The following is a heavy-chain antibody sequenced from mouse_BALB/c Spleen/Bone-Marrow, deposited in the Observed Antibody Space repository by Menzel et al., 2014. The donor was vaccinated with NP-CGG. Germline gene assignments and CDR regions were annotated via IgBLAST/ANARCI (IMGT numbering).Heavy chain of an antibody. V-gene: IGHV3-2*02. CDR3: ARGVPDY. J-gene: IGHJ2*01. CDR2: ISYSGST. CDR1: GYSITSDYA. Sequence: EVQLQESGPGLVKPSQSLSLTCTVTGYSITSDYAWNWIRQFPGNKLGWMGYISYSGSTSYNPSLKSRISITRDTSKNQFFLQLNSVTTEDTATYYCARGVPDYWGQGTTLTVSS.